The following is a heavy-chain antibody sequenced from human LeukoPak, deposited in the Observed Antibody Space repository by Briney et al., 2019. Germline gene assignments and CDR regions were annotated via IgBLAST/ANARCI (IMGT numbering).Heavy chain of an antibody. J-gene: IGHJ5*02. D-gene: IGHD2-8*01. CDR1: GYAIISGGFY. CDR3: GRSRQVSVLFSA. CDR2: IYDRGPA. Sequence: SETLSLTCTVSGYAIISGGFYWNWIRQPPGKGLEWIGCIYDRGPAHYNPSLKSRFTISVDRPKNQFFLNVTSLTAADTAVYYCGRSRQVSVLFSAWGQGTLVVVS. V-gene: IGHV4-30-2*01.